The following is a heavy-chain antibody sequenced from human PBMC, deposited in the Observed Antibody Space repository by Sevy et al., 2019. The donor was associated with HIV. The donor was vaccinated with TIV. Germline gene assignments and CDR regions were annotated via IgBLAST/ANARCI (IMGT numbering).Heavy chain of an antibody. CDR2: INQDGSVK. Sequence: GESLKISCVASGFAFSSFWMTWVRQAPGKGLEWVANINQDGSVKWYLDSVKGRFTISRDNARNSLYLQMSGLTVEDTAVYYCSRERGWICSHDVCSPYYSDSWGQGTLVTVSS. D-gene: IGHD5-12*01. CDR3: SRERGWICSHDVCSPYYSDS. J-gene: IGHJ4*02. V-gene: IGHV3-7*01. CDR1: GFAFSSFW.